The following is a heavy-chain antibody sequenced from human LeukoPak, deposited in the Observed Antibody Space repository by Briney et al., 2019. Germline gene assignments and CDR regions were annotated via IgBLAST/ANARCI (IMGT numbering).Heavy chain of an antibody. CDR1: GGSISSYY. CDR2: IYYSGST. J-gene: IGHJ3*02. CDR3: ARLHRGEEAFDI. V-gene: IGHV4-59*01. Sequence: SETLSLTCTVSGGSISSYYWSWIRQPAGKGLEWIGYIYYSGSTNYNPSLKSRVTISVDTSKNQFSLKLSSVTAADTAVYYCARLHRGEEAFDIWGQGTMVTVSS.